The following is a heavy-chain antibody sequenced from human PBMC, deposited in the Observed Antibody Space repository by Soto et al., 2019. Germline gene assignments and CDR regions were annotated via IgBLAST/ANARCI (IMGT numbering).Heavy chain of an antibody. CDR2: IYYSGST. Sequence: WETLSLTCTVTGYSISSRSYYWGCLRQPPGQGLEWIGSIYYSGSTYNTPSLRSRVSMSIDTSKDQFSLKLKSVAAADTALYFCARQRTSVGTHDYFDVWGPGSLVTVSS. V-gene: IGHV4-39*01. CDR3: ARQRTSVGTHDYFDV. J-gene: IGHJ4*02. D-gene: IGHD1-26*01. CDR1: GYSISSRSYY.